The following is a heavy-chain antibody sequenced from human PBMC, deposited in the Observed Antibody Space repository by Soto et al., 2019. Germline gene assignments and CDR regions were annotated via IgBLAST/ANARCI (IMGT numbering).Heavy chain of an antibody. D-gene: IGHD2-2*02. CDR3: ARGGIVVVPAAISGSRGHYYYGMDV. CDR1: GVTFSSYA. Sequence: SVKVSCKASGVTFSSYAISWVRQAPLQGLEWMGGIIPIFGTANYAQKFQGRVTITADESTSTAYMELSSLRSEDTAVYYCARGGIVVVPAAISGSRGHYYYGMDVWGQGTTVTLSS. V-gene: IGHV1-69*13. CDR2: IIPIFGTA. J-gene: IGHJ6*02.